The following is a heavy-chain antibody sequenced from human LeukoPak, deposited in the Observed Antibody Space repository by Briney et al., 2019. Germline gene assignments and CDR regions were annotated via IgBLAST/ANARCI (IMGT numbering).Heavy chain of an antibody. Sequence: ASVKVSCKASGYTLTNYAMDWVRQAPGQGPEWMGWINTNTGNPTYAQGFTGRFVFSLDTSVSTAYLQISSLKAEDTAIYYCARGNPYYLDYWGQGTLVTVSS. V-gene: IGHV7-4-1*02. CDR1: GYTLTNYA. J-gene: IGHJ4*02. CDR3: ARGNPYYLDY. CDR2: INTNTGNP.